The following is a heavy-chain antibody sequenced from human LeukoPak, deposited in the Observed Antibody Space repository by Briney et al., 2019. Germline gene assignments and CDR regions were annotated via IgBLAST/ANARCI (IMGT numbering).Heavy chain of an antibody. J-gene: IGHJ3*02. CDR1: GFTFSSYS. Sequence: PGGSLRLSCAASGFTFSSYSMNWVRQAPGKGLEWVSSISSSSSYIYYADSVKGRFTISRDNAKNSLYLQMNSLRAEDTAVYYCARSPEYYDSSGYYPNDAFDIWGQGTMVTVSS. CDR3: ARSPEYYDSSGYYPNDAFDI. CDR2: ISSSSSYI. V-gene: IGHV3-21*01. D-gene: IGHD3-22*01.